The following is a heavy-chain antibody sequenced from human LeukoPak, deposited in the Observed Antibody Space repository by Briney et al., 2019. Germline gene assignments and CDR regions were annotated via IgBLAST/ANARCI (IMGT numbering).Heavy chain of an antibody. CDR1: GYTFTSYG. CDR3: ARPHSYGSTYFDC. CDR2: ISTYNGNT. Sequence: ASVKVSCKASGYTFTSYGLTWVRQAPGRGLEWMGWISTYNGNTYYAQGLQGRVSMTTDTSTSTAYMELRSLRSDDTAVYYCARPHSYGSTYFDCWGQGTLVTVSS. D-gene: IGHD4-17*01. V-gene: IGHV1-18*01. J-gene: IGHJ4*02.